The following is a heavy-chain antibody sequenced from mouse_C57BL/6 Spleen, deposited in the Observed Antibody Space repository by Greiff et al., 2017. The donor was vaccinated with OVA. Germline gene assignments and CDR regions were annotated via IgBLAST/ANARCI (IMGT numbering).Heavy chain of an antibody. CDR3: ARDDTTVVATYWYFDV. CDR2: ISDGGSYT. D-gene: IGHD1-1*01. Sequence: EVKLVESGGGLVKPGGSLKLSCAASGFTFSSYAMSWVRQTPEKRLEWVATISDGGSYTYYPDNVKGRFTISRDDAKNNLYLQMSHLKSEDTAMYYCARDDTTVVATYWYFDVWGTGTTVTVSS. CDR1: GFTFSSYA. V-gene: IGHV5-4*03. J-gene: IGHJ1*03.